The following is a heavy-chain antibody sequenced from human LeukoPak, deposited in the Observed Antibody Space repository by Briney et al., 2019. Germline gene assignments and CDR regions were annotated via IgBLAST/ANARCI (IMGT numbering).Heavy chain of an antibody. Sequence: GESLKISCKGSGYSFTNSYIAWVRQMPGKGLEWMGIVYPDNSKTIYSPSFQGQVTISADKSINTAYLQWSSLKAADTAIYYCARLSGGSALRNDAFHIWGQGTMVTVSS. D-gene: IGHD1-26*01. CDR1: GYSFTNSY. J-gene: IGHJ3*02. CDR2: VYPDNSKT. V-gene: IGHV5-51*01. CDR3: ARLSGGSALRNDAFHI.